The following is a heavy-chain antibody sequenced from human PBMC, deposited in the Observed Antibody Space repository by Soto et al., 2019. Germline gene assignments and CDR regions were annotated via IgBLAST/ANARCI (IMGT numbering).Heavy chain of an antibody. V-gene: IGHV4-31*03. Sequence: SETLSLTCTVSGGSISSGGYYWSWIRQHPGKGLEWIGYIYYSGSTYYNPSLKSRVTISVDTSKNQFSLKLSSVTAADTAVYYCARGAVVVVAATVYYYYDMDVWGQGTTVTVSS. CDR2: IYYSGST. CDR3: ARGAVVVVAATVYYYYDMDV. D-gene: IGHD2-15*01. J-gene: IGHJ6*02. CDR1: GGSISSGGYY.